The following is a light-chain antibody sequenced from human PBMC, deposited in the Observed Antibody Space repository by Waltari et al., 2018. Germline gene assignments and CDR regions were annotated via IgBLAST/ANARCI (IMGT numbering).Light chain of an antibody. CDR3: HSRDASGVAGS. CDR1: SLRSYY. V-gene: IGLV3-19*01. CDR2: AKN. Sequence: SSELTQDPAVSVAMGQTVRITCQGDSLRSYYASWSQPRPGQAPILVIYAKNNRPSRSPDRCSWSRSHNTGPLTIVGAQSKDEASYYCHSRDASGVAGSFGGGTKLTVL. J-gene: IGLJ2*01.